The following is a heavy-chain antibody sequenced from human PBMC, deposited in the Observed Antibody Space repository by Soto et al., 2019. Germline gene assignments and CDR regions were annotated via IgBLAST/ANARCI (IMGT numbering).Heavy chain of an antibody. CDR1: GGSISSYY. V-gene: IGHV4-59*08. J-gene: IGHJ5*02. CDR2: IYYSGST. Sequence: SETLSLTCTVSGGSISSYYWSWIRQPPGKGLEWIGYIYYSGSTNYNPSLKSRGTISVDTSKNQFSLKLSSVTAADTAVYYCARTLISYNWFDPCGQGTLVTVSS. D-gene: IGHD2-8*01. CDR3: ARTLISYNWFDP.